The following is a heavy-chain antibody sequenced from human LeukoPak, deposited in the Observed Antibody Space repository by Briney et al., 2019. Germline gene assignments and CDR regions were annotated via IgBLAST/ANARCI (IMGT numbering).Heavy chain of an antibody. CDR3: ARGMGLVGATPTNWFDP. CDR2: INPNSGGT. D-gene: IGHD1-26*01. V-gene: IGHV1-2*02. Sequence: SVKVSCKASGYTFTGYYMHWVRQAPGQGLEWMGWINPNSGGTNYAQKFQGRVTMTRDTSISTAYMELSRLRSDDTAVYYCARGMGLVGATPTNWFDPWGQGTLVTVSS. J-gene: IGHJ5*02. CDR1: GYTFTGYY.